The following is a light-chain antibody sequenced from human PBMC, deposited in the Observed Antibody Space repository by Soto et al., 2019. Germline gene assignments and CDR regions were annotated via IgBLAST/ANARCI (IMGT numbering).Light chain of an antibody. CDR3: QQYNNWYS. CDR1: QSINGN. CDR2: ATS. Sequence: EIVMTQSPATLSVSPGERATLSCRASQSINGNLAWYQRKPGQAPRLLMYATSVRATGIPARFSGSGSGTEYTLTIGSLQSEDFAVFYCQQYNNWYSFGQGTKVDIK. V-gene: IGKV3-15*01. J-gene: IGKJ2*03.